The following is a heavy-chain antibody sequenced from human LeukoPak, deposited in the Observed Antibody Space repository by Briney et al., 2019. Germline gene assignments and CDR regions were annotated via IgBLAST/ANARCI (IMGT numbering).Heavy chain of an antibody. J-gene: IGHJ3*02. CDR1: GFTFDDYG. CDR3: ASSGLLVRAFDI. V-gene: IGHV3-20*04. D-gene: IGHD2-8*02. Sequence: GGSLRLSCAASGFTFDDYGMSWVRQAPGKGLEWVSGINWNGGSTGYADSVKGRFTISRDNAKNSLYLQMNSRRAEDTALYYCASSGLLVRAFDIWGQGTMVTVSS. CDR2: INWNGGST.